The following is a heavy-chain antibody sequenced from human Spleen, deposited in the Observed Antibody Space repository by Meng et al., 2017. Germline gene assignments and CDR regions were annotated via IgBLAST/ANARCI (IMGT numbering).Heavy chain of an antibody. J-gene: IGHJ4*02. CDR3: ARDKGPIYYYDSSGYWGGFDY. Sequence: GESLKISCAASGFTFNNFAMSWVRQAPGKGLEWVSDISGSGYVTNYADSVKGRFTISRDNAKNSLYLQMNSLRAEDTAVYYCARDKGPIYYYDSSGYWGGFDYWGQGTLVTVSS. D-gene: IGHD3-22*01. CDR1: GFTFNNFA. V-gene: IGHV3-23*01. CDR2: ISGSGYVT.